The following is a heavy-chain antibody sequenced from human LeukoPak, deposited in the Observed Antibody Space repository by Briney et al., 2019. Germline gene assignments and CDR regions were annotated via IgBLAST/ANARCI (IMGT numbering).Heavy chain of an antibody. CDR1: GFTFSSYA. D-gene: IGHD6-19*01. Sequence: GGSLRLSCAASGFTFSSYAMSWVRQAPGKGLEWVSAISGSGGSTYYADSVKGRFTISRDNSKNALYLQMNSLRAEDTAVYYCAKSSGWYLGGLVGWGQGTLVTVSS. J-gene: IGHJ4*02. CDR3: AKSSGWYLGGLVG. CDR2: ISGSGGST. V-gene: IGHV3-23*01.